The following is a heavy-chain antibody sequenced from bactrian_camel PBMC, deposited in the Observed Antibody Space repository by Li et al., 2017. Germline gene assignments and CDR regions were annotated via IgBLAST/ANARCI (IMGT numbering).Heavy chain of an antibody. CDR3: AADQRLDGGSRGCIFGY. J-gene: IGHJ6*01. Sequence: VQLVESGVGSVQAGGSRRLSCVASQNVRSINCMGWFRQASGKQREGVAVFEDDGRIRYADSMKGRFTISKDNTKNTLYLQMNSLKPEDTAMYYCAADQRLDGGSRGCIFGYWGQGTQVTVS. CDR2: FEDDGRI. D-gene: IGHD6*01. CDR1: QNVRSINC. V-gene: IGHV3S53*01.